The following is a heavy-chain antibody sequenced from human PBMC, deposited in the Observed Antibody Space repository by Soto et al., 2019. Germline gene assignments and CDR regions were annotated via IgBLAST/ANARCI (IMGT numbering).Heavy chain of an antibody. J-gene: IGHJ6*03. CDR1: GFTFRSYW. D-gene: IGHD6-13*01. V-gene: IGHV3-7*01. CDR2: IKQDGSEK. CDR3: ARGFRAAAGTGVVDTYYYYYMDV. Sequence: GGSLRLSCAASGFTFRSYWMSWVRQAPGKGLEWVANIKQDGSEKYYVDSVKGRFTISRDNAKNSLYLQMNSLRAEDTAVYYCARGFRAAAGTGVVDTYYYYYMDVWGKGTTVTVSS.